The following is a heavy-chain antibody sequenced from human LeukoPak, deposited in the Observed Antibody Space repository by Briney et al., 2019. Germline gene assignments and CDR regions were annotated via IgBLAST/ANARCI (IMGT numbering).Heavy chain of an antibody. V-gene: IGHV4-4*07. Sequence: SETLSLTCTVSGGSISSYYWSWIRQPAGKGLEWIGRIYTSGSTNYNPSLKSRVTISVDTSKNQFSLKLSSVTAADTAVYYCAGRITIFGVVIIDAFDIWGQGTMVTVPS. CDR2: IYTSGST. CDR1: GGSISSYY. CDR3: AGRITIFGVVIIDAFDI. D-gene: IGHD3-3*01. J-gene: IGHJ3*02.